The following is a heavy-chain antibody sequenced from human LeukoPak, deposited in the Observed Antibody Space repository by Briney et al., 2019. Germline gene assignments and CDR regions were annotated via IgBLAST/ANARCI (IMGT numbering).Heavy chain of an antibody. CDR2: ISGSGGST. CDR1: GFTFSNYA. D-gene: IGHD3-10*01. CDR3: AKVYTYSYGSGNYYGHYYGMDV. V-gene: IGHV3-23*01. Sequence: GGSLRLSCAASGFTFSNYAMNWVRQAPGKGLEWVSGISGSGGSTYYADSVKGRFTTSRDNSKSALYLQMNSLRAEDSAVYYCAKVYTYSYGSGNYYGHYYGMDVWGQGTTVTVSS. J-gene: IGHJ6*02.